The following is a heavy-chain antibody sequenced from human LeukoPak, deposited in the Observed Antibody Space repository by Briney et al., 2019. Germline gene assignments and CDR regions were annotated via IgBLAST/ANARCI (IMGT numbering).Heavy chain of an antibody. V-gene: IGHV3-21*01. Sequence: GGSLRLSCAASGFTFSSYSMNWVRQAPGKGLEWVSPISSSSSYIYYADSVKGRFTISRDNAKNSLYLQMNSLRAEDTAVCYCAREEGMVAAAGTGFDYWGQGTLVTVSS. CDR3: AREEGMVAAAGTGFDY. J-gene: IGHJ4*02. D-gene: IGHD6-13*01. CDR2: ISSSSSYI. CDR1: GFTFSSYS.